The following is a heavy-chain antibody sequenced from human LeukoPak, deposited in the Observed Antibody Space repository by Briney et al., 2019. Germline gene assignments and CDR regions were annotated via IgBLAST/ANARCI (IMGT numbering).Heavy chain of an antibody. V-gene: IGHV3-21*01. Sequence: GGSLRLSCAASGFTFSSYSMNWVRQAPGKGLELVSSISSNSSDIYYADSLKGRFTISRDNAKNALYLQMNSLRVEDTAVYYCASFEVLLPGGQGTVVTVSS. J-gene: IGHJ5*02. CDR3: ASFEVLLP. CDR2: ISSNSSDI. CDR1: GFTFSSYS. D-gene: IGHD3-3*01.